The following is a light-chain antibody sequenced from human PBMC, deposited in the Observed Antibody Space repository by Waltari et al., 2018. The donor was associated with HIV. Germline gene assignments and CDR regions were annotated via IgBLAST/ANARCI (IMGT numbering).Light chain of an antibody. CDR1: SSDVGGSNY. V-gene: IGLV2-8*01. CDR2: EVY. J-gene: IGLJ2*01. CDR3: SSYAGSNNLV. Sequence: QSALTQPPSASGSPGQSVTISCTGTSSDVGGSNYVSWYQQHPGKAPKLMISEVYKRPSGFPDRFSGSNSGNPASLAGAGLQSEDEAEYYCSSYAGSNNLVFGGGTKLTVL.